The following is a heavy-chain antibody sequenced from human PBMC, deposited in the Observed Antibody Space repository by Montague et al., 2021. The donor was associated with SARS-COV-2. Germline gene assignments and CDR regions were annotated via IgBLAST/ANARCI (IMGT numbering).Heavy chain of an antibody. J-gene: IGHJ3*02. CDR2: IYYSGTT. V-gene: IGHV4-39*01. CDR1: GGSITRNYY. D-gene: IGHD3-10*01. CDR3: ARPLVRGVPKAFDI. Sequence: SETLSLTCTVSGGSITRNYYWGWIRQPPGKGLEWVGNIYYSGTTFINPXXESRVTISVDASKNQFSLNLTSVTAADTAVHYCARPLVRGVPKAFDIWGQGALVIVSS.